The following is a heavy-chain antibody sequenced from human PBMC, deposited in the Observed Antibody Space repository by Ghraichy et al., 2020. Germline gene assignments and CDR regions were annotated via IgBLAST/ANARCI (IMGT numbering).Heavy chain of an antibody. Sequence: ASVKVSCKASGYTFTSYAMHWVRQAPGQRLEWMGWINAGNGNTKYSQKFQGRVTITRDTSASTAYMELSSLRSEDTAVYYCARGLGRMHSGPDSSGYYSGNDAFDIWGQGTMVTVSS. J-gene: IGHJ3*02. CDR1: GYTFTSYA. V-gene: IGHV1-3*01. D-gene: IGHD3-22*01. CDR3: ARGLGRMHSGPDSSGYYSGNDAFDI. CDR2: INAGNGNT.